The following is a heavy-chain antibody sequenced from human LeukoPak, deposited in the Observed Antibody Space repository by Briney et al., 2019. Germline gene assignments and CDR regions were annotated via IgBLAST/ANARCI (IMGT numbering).Heavy chain of an antibody. CDR2: IKQDGSEK. J-gene: IGHJ4*02. CDR3: ARDLSGVTGYTYGRGIDY. D-gene: IGHD5-18*01. V-gene: IGHV3-7*01. CDR1: GFTFSTYC. Sequence: PGGSLRLSCAASGFTFSTYCMSWVRQAPGKGLEWVANIKQDGSEKYYVDSVKGRFTISRDNAKTSLYLQMNSLRAEDTAVYYCARDLSGVTGYTYGRGIDYWGQGTLVTVYS.